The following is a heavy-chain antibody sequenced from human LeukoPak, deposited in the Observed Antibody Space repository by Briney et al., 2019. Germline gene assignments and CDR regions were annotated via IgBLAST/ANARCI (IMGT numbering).Heavy chain of an antibody. CDR1: GDSISTSSYY. Sequence: PSETLSLTCSVSGDSISTSSYYWSWIRQPAGKGLEWIGYIYHSGSTKYNPSLKSRVTISLDTSKNQFFLKLSFVIAADTAVYYCARDLGENWFDLWGQGTLVTVSS. J-gene: IGHJ5*02. V-gene: IGHV4-61*10. D-gene: IGHD3-10*01. CDR2: IYHSGST. CDR3: ARDLGENWFDL.